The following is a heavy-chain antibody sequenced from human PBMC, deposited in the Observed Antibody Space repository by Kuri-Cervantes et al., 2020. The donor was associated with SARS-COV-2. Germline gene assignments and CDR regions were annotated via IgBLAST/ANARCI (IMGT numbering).Heavy chain of an antibody. CDR1: SGPISRYY. D-gene: IGHD6-13*01. CDR2: IYYSGTT. J-gene: IGHJ3*02. CDR3: ARTKYNNSWYEYAFDI. V-gene: IGHV4-59*12. Sequence: GSLRLSCTVSSGPISRYYWSWIRQPPGKGLEWIAYIYYSGTTSYNPSLKSRVTISVDTSKNQFSLQLTSVTAADTAVYYCARTKYNNSWYEYAFDIWGQGTMVTVSS.